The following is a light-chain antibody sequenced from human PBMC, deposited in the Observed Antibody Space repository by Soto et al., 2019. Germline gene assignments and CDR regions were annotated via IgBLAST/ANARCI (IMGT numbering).Light chain of an antibody. V-gene: IGKV3-20*01. J-gene: IGKJ4*01. Sequence: EIGLTQSPGTLSLSPGGRATLSCRASQSVSGNYVAWYQQKPGQAPRLLIYGASSRASGIPDRFSGSGSGADFTLSITRLEPEDFALYYCQQYGSTPLTFGGGTKVEIK. CDR1: QSVSGNY. CDR3: QQYGSTPLT. CDR2: GAS.